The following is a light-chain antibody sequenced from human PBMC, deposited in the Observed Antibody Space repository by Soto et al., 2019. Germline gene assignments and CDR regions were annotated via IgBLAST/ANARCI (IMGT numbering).Light chain of an antibody. Sequence: EIVLTQSPGTLSLSPGERATLSCRASQSVSSSYLAWYQQKPGQAPRLLIYGASSRATGIPDRFSGSGSGTDFTLTISGLEPEDCAVYYCQQYGSSPRTFGQGTKVEIK. V-gene: IGKV3-20*01. CDR1: QSVSSSY. J-gene: IGKJ1*01. CDR3: QQYGSSPRT. CDR2: GAS.